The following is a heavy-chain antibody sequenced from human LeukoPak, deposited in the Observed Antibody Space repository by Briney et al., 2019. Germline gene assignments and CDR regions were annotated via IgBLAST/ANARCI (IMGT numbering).Heavy chain of an antibody. V-gene: IGHV3-74*01. Sequence: GGSLRLSCAASGFTFSAYWMHWVRQAPGKGLMWVSRIHADGQNTWYADSVKGRFTISRDNAKNTAYLQLNSLRVEDTAVYYCARESEAAGTYYLDHWGQGNVVTVSS. CDR2: IHADGQNT. CDR1: GFTFSAYW. D-gene: IGHD6-25*01. CDR3: ARESEAAGTYYLDH. J-gene: IGHJ4*02.